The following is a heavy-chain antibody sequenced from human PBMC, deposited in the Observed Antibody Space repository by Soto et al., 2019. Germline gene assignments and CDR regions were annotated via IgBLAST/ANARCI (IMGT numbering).Heavy chain of an antibody. J-gene: IGHJ4*02. CDR3: AKFFVETGSNSGWPWSFHY. V-gene: IGHV3-23*01. Sequence: EVHLLESGGGLVQPGGSLRLSCAASGFTFSNYAMTWVRQAPGKGLEWVSVISGTGGGTNNADSAKGRFTISRDNSKNTLFLQMNSLRAEDAAVYYCAKFFVETGSNSGWPWSFHYWGQGTLVTVSS. D-gene: IGHD6-25*01. CDR2: ISGTGGGT. CDR1: GFTFSNYA.